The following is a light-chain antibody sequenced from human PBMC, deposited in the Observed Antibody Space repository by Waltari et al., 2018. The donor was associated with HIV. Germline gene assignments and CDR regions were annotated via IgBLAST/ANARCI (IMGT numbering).Light chain of an antibody. CDR2: KDR. Sequence: SYELTQPPSMSVSQGQTARIPCFGAALPNRYAYWYQQRPGQAPVFVIYKDRERPSGIPERFSGSNSGTTATLIISGVQPEDEADYYCQSADRSGSHVVFGGGTKVTV. V-gene: IGLV3-25*03. CDR1: ALPNRY. J-gene: IGLJ2*01. CDR3: QSADRSGSHVV.